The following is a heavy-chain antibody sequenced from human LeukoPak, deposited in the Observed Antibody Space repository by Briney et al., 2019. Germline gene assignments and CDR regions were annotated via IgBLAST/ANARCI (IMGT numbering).Heavy chain of an antibody. CDR3: VLRTLGY. CDR2: ISGDGGST. V-gene: IGHV3-43*02. CDR1: EFTFDDYA. D-gene: IGHD4-17*01. J-gene: IGHJ4*02. Sequence: GGSLRLSCAASEFTFDDYAKHWVRQAPGKGLEWVSLISGDGGSTYYADSVKGRFTISRDNSKNSLYLQMNSLRTEDTALYYCVLRTLGYWGQGTLVTVSS.